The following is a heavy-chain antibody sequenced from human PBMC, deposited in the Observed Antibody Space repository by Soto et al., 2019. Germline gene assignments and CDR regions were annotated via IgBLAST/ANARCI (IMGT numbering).Heavy chain of an antibody. Sequence: QVQLVESGGGVVQPGRSLRLSCAASGFTFSSYGMHWVRQAPGKGLEWVAGISYDGSNKYYADSVKGRCTISRDNSKNTLYLQINSRRAEDRAVYYCAIVRAGGSSSGKLGRKSYGMDVWGQGTTVTVSS. CDR3: AIVRAGGSSSGKLGRKSYGMDV. CDR1: GFTFSSYG. V-gene: IGHV3-30*03. D-gene: IGHD6-6*01. CDR2: ISYDGSNK. J-gene: IGHJ6*02.